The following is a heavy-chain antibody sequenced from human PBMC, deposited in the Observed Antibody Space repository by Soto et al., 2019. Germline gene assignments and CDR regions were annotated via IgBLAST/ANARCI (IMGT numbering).Heavy chain of an antibody. CDR3: AREDADIVVVPAASPAFDY. J-gene: IGHJ4*02. CDR1: GGTFSSYT. CDR2: IIPILGIA. Sequence: ASVKVSCKASGGTFSSYTISWVRQAPGQGLEWMGRIIPILGIANYAQKFQGRVTITADKSTSTAYMELSSLRSEDTAVYYCAREDADIVVVPAASPAFDYWGQGTLVTVSS. V-gene: IGHV1-69*04. D-gene: IGHD2-2*01.